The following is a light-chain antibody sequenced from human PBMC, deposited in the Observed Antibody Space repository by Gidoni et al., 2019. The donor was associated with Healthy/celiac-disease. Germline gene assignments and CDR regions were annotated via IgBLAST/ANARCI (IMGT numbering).Light chain of an antibody. Sequence: SYVLTQPPSVSVAPGQTARITCGGKNIGRKSVHWYQQKPGQAPVLVVYDDSDRPPGIPERFSGSNSGNTATLTISRVEAGDEADYYCQVWDSSSDHVVFGGGTKLTVL. CDR2: DDS. CDR1: NIGRKS. J-gene: IGLJ2*01. CDR3: QVWDSSSDHVV. V-gene: IGLV3-21*02.